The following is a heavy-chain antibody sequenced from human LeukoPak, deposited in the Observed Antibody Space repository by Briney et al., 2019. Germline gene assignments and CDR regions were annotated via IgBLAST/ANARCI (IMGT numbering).Heavy chain of an antibody. J-gene: IGHJ4*02. V-gene: IGHV3-30-3*01. CDR1: GFTFSSYA. Sequence: GRSLRLSCAASGFTFSSYAMHWVRQAPGKGLEWVAFISYDVSNKYYAVSVKGRFTISRDNSKNTLYLQMNSLRAEDTAVYYCASDLGGSEYDYVWGRFEAGYYFDYWGQGTLVTVSS. D-gene: IGHD3-16*01. CDR2: ISYDVSNK. CDR3: ASDLGGSEYDYVWGRFEAGYYFDY.